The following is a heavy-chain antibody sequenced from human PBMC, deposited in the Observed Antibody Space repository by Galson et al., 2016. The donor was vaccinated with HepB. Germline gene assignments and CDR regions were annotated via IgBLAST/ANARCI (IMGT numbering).Heavy chain of an antibody. V-gene: IGHV3-48*01. J-gene: IGHJ4*02. CDR3: AREPFISPWDY. CDR1: GFSISSYS. D-gene: IGHD2/OR15-2a*01. CDR2: ISTGSTTI. Sequence: SLRLSCAASGFSISSYSMNWVRQAPGKGLEWVSYISTGSTTIYYADSVKGRFTISRDNAKNSLYLQMNRLRVEGTAVYFCAREPFISPWDYWGPGTLVTVSA.